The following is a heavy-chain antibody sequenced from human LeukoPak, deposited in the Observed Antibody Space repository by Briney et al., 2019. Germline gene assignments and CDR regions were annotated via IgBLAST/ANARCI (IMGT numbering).Heavy chain of an antibody. D-gene: IGHD6-6*01. CDR3: ASRPPEYSSSFGITGTAETYYYYMDV. Sequence: ASVKVSCKASGYTFTGYYMHWVRQAPGQGLEWMGWINPNSGGTNYAQKFQGRVTMTRDTSISTAYMELSRLRSDDTAVYYCASRPPEYSSSFGITGTAETYYYYMDVWGKGTTVTVSS. CDR2: INPNSGGT. V-gene: IGHV1-2*02. CDR1: GYTFTGYY. J-gene: IGHJ6*03.